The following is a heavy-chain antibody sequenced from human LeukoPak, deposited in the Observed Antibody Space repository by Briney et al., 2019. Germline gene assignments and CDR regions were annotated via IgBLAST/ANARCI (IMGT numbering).Heavy chain of an antibody. V-gene: IGHV4-61*01. D-gene: IGHD6-6*01. CDR2: IYYSGST. Sequence: SETLSLTCTVSGGSVSSGSYYWSWIRQPPGKGLEWIGYIYYSGSTNYNPSLKSRVTISVDTSKNQFSLKLSSVTAADTAVYYCARELSVPSSSSRYYGMDVWGQGTTVTVSS. CDR1: GGSVSSGSYY. J-gene: IGHJ6*02. CDR3: ARELSVPSSSSRYYGMDV.